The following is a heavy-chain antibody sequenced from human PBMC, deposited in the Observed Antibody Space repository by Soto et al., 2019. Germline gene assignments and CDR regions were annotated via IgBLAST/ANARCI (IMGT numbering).Heavy chain of an antibody. Sequence: EVQLLESGGGLVQPGGSLRLSCAASGFTFSSYAMSWVRQAPGKGLEWVSAISGSGVSTYYADSVKGRFTISRDNSKNTLYLQMNSMRAEDTAVYYCAKEHHYSSSWSEFDYWGQGTLVTVSS. J-gene: IGHJ4*02. D-gene: IGHD6-13*01. CDR1: GFTFSSYA. CDR2: ISGSGVST. V-gene: IGHV3-23*01. CDR3: AKEHHYSSSWSEFDY.